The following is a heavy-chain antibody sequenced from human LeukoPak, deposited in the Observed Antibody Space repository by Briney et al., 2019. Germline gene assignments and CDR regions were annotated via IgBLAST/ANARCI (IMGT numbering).Heavy chain of an antibody. Sequence: GGSLRLSCAASGFTFSDYTMNWVRQAPGKGLEWLSYITRSSSPIYYADSVKGRFTTSRDNAKNSLYLQMNSLRVEDTAIYYCVRDRGSYRPIDYWGQGTLVTVSS. J-gene: IGHJ4*02. D-gene: IGHD1-26*01. CDR2: ITRSSSPI. CDR1: GFTFSDYT. V-gene: IGHV3-48*01. CDR3: VRDRGSYRPIDY.